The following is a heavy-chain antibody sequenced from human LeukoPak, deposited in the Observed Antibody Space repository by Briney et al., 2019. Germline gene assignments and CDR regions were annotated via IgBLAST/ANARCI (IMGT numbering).Heavy chain of an antibody. D-gene: IGHD2-21*01. J-gene: IGHJ4*02. Sequence: PGGSLRLSCAASGFTFDDYAMHWVRQAPGKGLEWVSGISWNSGSIGYADSVKGRFTISRDNAKNSLYLQMNSLRAEDTAVYYCARDRQIVLLDYWGQGTLVTVSS. CDR1: GFTFDDYA. CDR3: ARDRQIVLLDY. CDR2: ISWNSGSI. V-gene: IGHV3-9*01.